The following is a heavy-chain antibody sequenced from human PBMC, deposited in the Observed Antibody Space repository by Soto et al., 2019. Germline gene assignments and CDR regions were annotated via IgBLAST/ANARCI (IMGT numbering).Heavy chain of an antibody. D-gene: IGHD3-16*01. J-gene: IGHJ4*02. Sequence: GGSLRLSWAAFGFTFSSHAITRVRQAPGKGLEWVSSISGSGISTYYADSVKGRFTISRDNSKNTLYLQMNSLKAEDAAVYYCAKSAGRNAYSPNAYWGQGTLVTVSS. V-gene: IGHV3-23*01. CDR3: AKSAGRNAYSPNAY. CDR1: GFTFSSHA. CDR2: ISGSGIST.